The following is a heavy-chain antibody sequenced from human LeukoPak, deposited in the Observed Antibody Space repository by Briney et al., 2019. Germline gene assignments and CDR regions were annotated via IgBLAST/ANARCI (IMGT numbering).Heavy chain of an antibody. J-gene: IGHJ1*01. CDR2: ISGRSSHI. Sequence: KAGGSLRLSCAASGVSFSDYDMNWVREAPGKGLEWVSAISGRSSHIYYGESVKGRFTISRDNAKNSLCLQMDSLGVDDTAVYYCGRAFPPLRTSSAGDLWGQGTLVIVSS. D-gene: IGHD3-16*01. V-gene: IGHV3-21*01. CDR3: GRAFPPLRTSSAGDL. CDR1: GVSFSDYD.